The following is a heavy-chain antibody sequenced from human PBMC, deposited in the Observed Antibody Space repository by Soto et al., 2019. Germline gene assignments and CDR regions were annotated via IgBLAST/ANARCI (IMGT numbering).Heavy chain of an antibody. CDR1: RGSIGSYY. J-gene: IGHJ4*02. V-gene: IGHV4-59*01. CDR3: ARVGGYYGDYPNFDY. Sequence: SETLSLTCSVFRGSIGSYYWSWIRQPPGKGPEWIGNIHYSGSTNYNPSRKSRVTISVGTSKNQFSLKPTSVTAADTAVYYCARVGGYYGDYPNFDYWGRGTLVTVSS. D-gene: IGHD4-17*01. CDR2: IHYSGST.